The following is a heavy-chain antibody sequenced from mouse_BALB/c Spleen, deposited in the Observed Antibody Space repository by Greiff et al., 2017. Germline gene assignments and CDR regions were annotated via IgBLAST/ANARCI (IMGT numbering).Heavy chain of an antibody. Sequence: VQLQQSGPGLVKPSQSLSLTCSVTGYSITSGYYWNWIRQFPGNKLEWMGYISYDGSNNYNPSLKNRISITRDTSKNQFFLKLNSVTTEDTATYYCARATTATFYAMDYWGQGTSVTVSS. CDR1: GYSITSGYY. J-gene: IGHJ4*01. V-gene: IGHV3-6*02. CDR3: ARATTATFYAMDY. CDR2: ISYDGSN. D-gene: IGHD1-2*01.